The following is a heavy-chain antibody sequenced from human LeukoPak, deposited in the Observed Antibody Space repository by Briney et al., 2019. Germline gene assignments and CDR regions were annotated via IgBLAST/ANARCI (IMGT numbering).Heavy chain of an antibody. CDR3: ARERPYYDFWSGYSAQDYYYYGMDV. Sequence: PSETLSLTCAVYGGSFSGYYWSWIRHPPGKGLECIGEINHSGSTNYNPSLKSRVTISVDTSKNQFSLKLSSVTAADTAVYYCARERPYYDFWSGYSAQDYYYYGMDVWGQGTTVTVSS. J-gene: IGHJ6*02. CDR1: GGSFSGYY. D-gene: IGHD3-3*01. V-gene: IGHV4-34*01. CDR2: INHSGST.